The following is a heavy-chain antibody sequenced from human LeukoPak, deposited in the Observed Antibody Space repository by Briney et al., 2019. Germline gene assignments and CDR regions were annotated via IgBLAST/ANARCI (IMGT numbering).Heavy chain of an antibody. CDR2: IWYDGSNK. CDR1: GFTFGGHG. D-gene: IGHD1-26*01. J-gene: IGHJ4*02. V-gene: IGHV3-33*01. Sequence: PGGSLRLSCAASGFTFGGHGMHWVRQAPGKGLEWVAVIWYDGSNKYYADSVKGRFTISRDNSKNRLYLQMNSLRAEDTAVYYCATHSGNYPRGYFDYWGQGTLVTVSS. CDR3: ATHSGNYPRGYFDY.